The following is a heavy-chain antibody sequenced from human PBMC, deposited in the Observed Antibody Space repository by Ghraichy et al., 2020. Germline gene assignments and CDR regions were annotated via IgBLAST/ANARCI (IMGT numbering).Heavy chain of an antibody. CDR1: GGSFSGYY. Sequence: SETLSLTCAVYGGSFSGYYWSWIRQPPGKGLEWIGEINHSGSTNYNPSLKSRVTISVDTSKNQFSLKLSSVTAADTAVYYCARVGGYGDHEVRLFDYWGQGTLVTVSS. J-gene: IGHJ4*02. V-gene: IGHV4-34*01. D-gene: IGHD4-17*01. CDR3: ARVGGYGDHEVRLFDY. CDR2: INHSGST.